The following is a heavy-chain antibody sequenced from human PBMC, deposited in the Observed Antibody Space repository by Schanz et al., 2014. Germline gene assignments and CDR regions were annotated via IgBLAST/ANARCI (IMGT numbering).Heavy chain of an antibody. CDR2: IHHSGST. Sequence: QVQLHESGAGLLKPSETLSLTCAVYGGSFSGYYWTWIRQPPGKGLEWIGEIHHSGSTNYNPSLKSRVTIPMDTSKNQSSLKLSSFTAADTAVYYCARGEWSTSQFDYWGHGPLVTVSS. D-gene: IGHD2-2*01. CDR1: GGSFSGYY. CDR3: ARGEWSTSQFDY. J-gene: IGHJ4*01. V-gene: IGHV4-34*01.